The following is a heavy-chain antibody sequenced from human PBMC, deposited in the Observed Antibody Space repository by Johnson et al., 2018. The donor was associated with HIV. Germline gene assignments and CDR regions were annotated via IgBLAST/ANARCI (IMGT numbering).Heavy chain of an antibody. J-gene: IGHJ3*02. V-gene: IGHV3-30*02. D-gene: IGHD3-22*01. CDR3: ARAGGGRYDYDSSGYLGYAFDI. Sequence: QVQLVESGGGVGQPGRSLRLSCAASGFIFSSYGMHWVRQAPGKGLEWVAFIRYDGSNKYYADSVKGRFTISRDNPKNTLYLQMHSLRAEDTAVYYCARAGGGRYDYDSSGYLGYAFDIWGQGTMVTVSS. CDR1: GFIFSSYG. CDR2: IRYDGSNK.